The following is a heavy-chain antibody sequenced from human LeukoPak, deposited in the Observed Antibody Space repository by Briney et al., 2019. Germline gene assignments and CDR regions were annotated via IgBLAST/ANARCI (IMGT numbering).Heavy chain of an antibody. Sequence: GGSLRLSCAASGFTFSSYAMSWVRQAPGKGLEWVSAISGSGGSTYYADSVKGRSTISRDNSKNTLYLQMNSLRAEDTAVYYCAKDRVDIVATIPSGFDYWGQGTLVTVSS. CDR1: GFTFSSYA. CDR2: ISGSGGST. V-gene: IGHV3-23*01. CDR3: AKDRVDIVATIPSGFDY. J-gene: IGHJ4*02. D-gene: IGHD5-12*01.